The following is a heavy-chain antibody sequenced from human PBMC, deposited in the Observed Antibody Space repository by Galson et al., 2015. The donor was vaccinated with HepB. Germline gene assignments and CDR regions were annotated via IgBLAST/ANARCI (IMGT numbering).Heavy chain of an antibody. CDR1: GYSISSGYY. D-gene: IGHD2-15*01. CDR2: IYYSGST. CDR3: ATISLGYCSGGSCYSDPFWFDP. Sequence: TLSLTCTVSGYSISSGYYWGWIRQPPGKGLEWIGYIYYSGSTYYNPSLKSRVTISVDTSKNQFSLKLSSVTSADTAVYYCATISLGYCSGGSCYSDPFWFDPWGQGTLVTVSS. J-gene: IGHJ5*02. V-gene: IGHV4-31*03.